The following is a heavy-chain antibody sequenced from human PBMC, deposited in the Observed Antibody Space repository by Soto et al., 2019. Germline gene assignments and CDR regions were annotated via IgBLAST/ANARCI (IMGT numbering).Heavy chain of an antibody. D-gene: IGHD3-22*01. J-gene: IGHJ6*03. CDR3: ARGYYYDSSGYRPPYYYYMDV. CDR1: GYTFTSYG. V-gene: IGHV1-18*01. Sequence: ASVKVSCKASGYTFTSYGISWVRQAPGQGLEWMGWISAYNGNTNYAQKLQGRVTMTTDTSTSTAYMELRSLRSDDTAVYYCARGYYYDSSGYRPPYYYYMDVWGKGTTVTVSS. CDR2: ISAYNGNT.